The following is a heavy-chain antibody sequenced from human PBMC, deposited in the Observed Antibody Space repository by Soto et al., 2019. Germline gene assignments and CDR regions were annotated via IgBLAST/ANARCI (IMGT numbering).Heavy chain of an antibody. J-gene: IGHJ4*02. V-gene: IGHV1-8*01. CDR3: ARERAAAGTDY. Sequence: QVQLVQAGAEVKKPGASVKGSCKASGYTFTSYDIHWVRQATGQGLEWMGWMNPNSGNTGYAQKFQGRVTMTRNTSISTAYLELSSLRSEDTAVYYCARERAAAGTDYWGQGTLVTVSS. CDR1: GYTFTSYD. D-gene: IGHD6-13*01. CDR2: MNPNSGNT.